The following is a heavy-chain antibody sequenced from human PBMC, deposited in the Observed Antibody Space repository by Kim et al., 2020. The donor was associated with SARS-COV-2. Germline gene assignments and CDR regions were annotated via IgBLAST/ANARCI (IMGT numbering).Heavy chain of an antibody. CDR1: GYSFTSDW. CDR2: IYPGDSDT. CDR3: ARSFMWFGKHYFDY. J-gene: IGHJ4*02. Sequence: GESLKISCKGSGYSFTSDWIAWVRQMPGKGLEWMGIIYPGDSDTRYSPSFQGQVTISADKSITTAYLQWSSLKASDTAIYYCARSFMWFGKHYFDYWGQGTLVTVSS. V-gene: IGHV5-51*01. D-gene: IGHD3-10*01.